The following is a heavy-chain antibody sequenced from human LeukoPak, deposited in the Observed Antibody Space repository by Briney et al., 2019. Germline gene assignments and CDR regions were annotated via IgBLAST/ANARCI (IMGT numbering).Heavy chain of an antibody. CDR2: ISWNSGSI. V-gene: IGHV3-9*01. Sequence: SLRLSCAASGFTFDDYAMHWVRQAPGKGLEWVSGISWNSGSIGYADSVKGRFTISRDNAKNSLYLQMNSLRAEDTALYYCAKDFGGSGWYAFDYWGQGTLVTVSS. J-gene: IGHJ4*02. CDR1: GFTFDDYA. D-gene: IGHD6-19*01. CDR3: AKDFGGSGWYAFDY.